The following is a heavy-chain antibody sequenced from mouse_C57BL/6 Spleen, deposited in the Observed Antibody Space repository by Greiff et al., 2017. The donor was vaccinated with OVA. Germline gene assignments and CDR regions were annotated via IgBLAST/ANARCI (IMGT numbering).Heavy chain of an antibody. CDR2: INYDGSST. V-gene: IGHV5-16*01. CDR1: GFTFSDYY. Sequence: EVMLVESEGGLVQPGSSMKLSCTASGFTFSDYYMAWVRQVPEKGLEWVANINYDGSSTYYLDSLKSRFIISRDNAKNILYLQMSSLKSEDTATYYCARALGEDWYFDVWGTGTTVTVSS. D-gene: IGHD4-1*01. J-gene: IGHJ1*03. CDR3: ARALGEDWYFDV.